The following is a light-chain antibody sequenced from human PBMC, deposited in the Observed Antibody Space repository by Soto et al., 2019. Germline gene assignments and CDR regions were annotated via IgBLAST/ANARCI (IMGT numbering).Light chain of an antibody. J-gene: IGKJ1*01. CDR1: KSISSY. CDR2: AAS. CDR3: QQSYSTPWP. V-gene: IGKV1-39*01. Sequence: DIQMTQSPSSLSASVGDRVTITCRASKSISSYLNWYQQKPGKAPKLLIYAASSLQSGVPSRFSGSGSGTDFTLTISSLQPADFATYYCQQSYSTPWPFGQGTKVEIK.